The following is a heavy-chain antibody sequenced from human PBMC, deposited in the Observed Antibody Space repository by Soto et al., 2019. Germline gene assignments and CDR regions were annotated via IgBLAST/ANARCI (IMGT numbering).Heavy chain of an antibody. D-gene: IGHD5-18*01. Sequence: ASVKVSCKASGYTFTRSGISWARQAPGQGPEWMGRISSYNGDTNYAQKFQGRVTITRDTSASTAYMELSSLRSEDTAVYYCARDPGYSYGYNWGQGTLVTVSS. CDR2: ISSYNGDT. CDR1: GYTFTRSG. CDR3: ARDPGYSYGYN. J-gene: IGHJ4*02. V-gene: IGHV1-18*01.